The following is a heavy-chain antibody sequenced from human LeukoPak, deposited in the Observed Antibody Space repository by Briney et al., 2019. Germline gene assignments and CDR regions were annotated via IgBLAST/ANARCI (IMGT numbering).Heavy chain of an antibody. D-gene: IGHD5-18*01. J-gene: IGHJ4*02. CDR3: AKLGSGYSYGQIDY. CDR1: GFTFSSYG. Sequence: GGSLRLSCAASGFTFSSYGMHWVRQAPGKGLEWEAVISYDGSNKYYADSVKGRFTISRDNSKNTLYLQMNSLRAEDTAVYYCAKLGSGYSYGQIDYWGQGTLVTVSS. CDR2: ISYDGSNK. V-gene: IGHV3-30*18.